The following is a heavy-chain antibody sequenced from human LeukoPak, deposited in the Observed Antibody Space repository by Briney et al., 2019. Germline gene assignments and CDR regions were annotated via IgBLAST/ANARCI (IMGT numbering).Heavy chain of an antibody. D-gene: IGHD3-10*01. CDR2: IYRDGRT. CDR1: GFAVSSNY. CDR3: AKVKGWYGEGYFDY. Sequence: GGSLRLSCAASGFAVSSNYMSWVRQAPGKGLEGVSVIYRDGRTYYADSVKGRFTISRDISNNTLFLQMTSLRAEDTAVYYCAKVKGWYGEGYFDYWGQGTLVTVSS. V-gene: IGHV3-53*01. J-gene: IGHJ4*02.